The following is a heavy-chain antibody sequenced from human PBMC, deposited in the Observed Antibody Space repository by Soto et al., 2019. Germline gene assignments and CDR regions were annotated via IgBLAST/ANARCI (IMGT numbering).Heavy chain of an antibody. Sequence: GGSLRLSCAASGFTFSSYAMSWVRQAPGEGLEWVSAISGSGGSTHYADSVKGRFTISRDNSKNTLYLQMNSLRAEDTAVYYCPRDTMIVPEGFDYWGQGTLVTVSS. J-gene: IGHJ4*02. CDR2: ISGSGGST. D-gene: IGHD3-22*01. CDR3: PRDTMIVPEGFDY. V-gene: IGHV3-23*01. CDR1: GFTFSSYA.